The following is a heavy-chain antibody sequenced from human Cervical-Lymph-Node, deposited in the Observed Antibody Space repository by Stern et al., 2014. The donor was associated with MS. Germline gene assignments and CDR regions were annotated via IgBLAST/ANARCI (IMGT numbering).Heavy chain of an antibody. CDR1: GIIFGGYV. D-gene: IGHD2-21*01. CDR2: ISWNSGDI. Sequence: EVQLEESGGGLVQPGGSLRLSCAAAGIIFGGYVMPWVRQAPGKGLEWGAGISWNSGDIAYTDSVKGRFTISRDNAKNSLYLHMNSLRAEDTALYYCAKDLGEVFYYGMDVWGQGTTVTVSS. J-gene: IGHJ6*02. CDR3: AKDLGEVFYYGMDV. V-gene: IGHV3-9*01.